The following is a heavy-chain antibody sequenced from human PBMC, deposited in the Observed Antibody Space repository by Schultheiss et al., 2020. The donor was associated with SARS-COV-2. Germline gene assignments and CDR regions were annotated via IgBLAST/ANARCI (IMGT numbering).Heavy chain of an antibody. CDR1: GYSISSGYY. J-gene: IGHJ3*02. Sequence: SETLSLTCAVSGYSISSGYYWGWIRQPPGKGLEWIGSIYHSGSTYYNPSLKSRVTISVDTSKNQFSLKLSSVTAADTAVYYCARDHYGGAFDIWGQGTMVTVSS. CDR3: ARDHYGGAFDI. V-gene: IGHV4-38-2*02. D-gene: IGHD4-23*01. CDR2: IYHSGST.